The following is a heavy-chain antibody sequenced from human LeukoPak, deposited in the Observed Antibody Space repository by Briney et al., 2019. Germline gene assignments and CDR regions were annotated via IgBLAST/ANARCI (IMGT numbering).Heavy chain of an antibody. V-gene: IGHV3-11*05. CDR2: ISSSSSYT. Sequence: PGGSLRLSCAASGFTFSDYYMSWIRQAPGKGLEWVSYISSSSSYTNYADSVKGRFTISRDNAKNSLYLQMNSLRAEDTAVYYCARVGEQLWLTSYYYGMDVWGQGTTVTVSS. CDR3: ARVGEQLWLTSYYYGMDV. J-gene: IGHJ6*02. CDR1: GFTFSDYY. D-gene: IGHD5-18*01.